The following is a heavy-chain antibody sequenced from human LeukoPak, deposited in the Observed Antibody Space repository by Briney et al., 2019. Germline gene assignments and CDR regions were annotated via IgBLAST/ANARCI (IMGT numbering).Heavy chain of an antibody. CDR3: ATDRIVVVPAAMRRYYYYYMDV. V-gene: IGHV1-18*01. D-gene: IGHD2-2*01. CDR1: GYTFTSYG. Sequence: ASVKVSCKASGYTFTSYGISWVRQAPGQGLEWMGWISAYNGNTNYAQKLQGRVTMTTDTSTSTAYMELRSLRSEDTAVYYCATDRIVVVPAAMRRYYYYYMDVWGKGTTVTVSS. J-gene: IGHJ6*03. CDR2: ISAYNGNT.